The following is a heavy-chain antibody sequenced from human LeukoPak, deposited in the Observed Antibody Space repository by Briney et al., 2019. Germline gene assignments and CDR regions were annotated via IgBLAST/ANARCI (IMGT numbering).Heavy chain of an antibody. D-gene: IGHD2-15*01. J-gene: IGHJ4*02. V-gene: IGHV3-23*01. CDR2: ITYSSGYT. Sequence: GSLRLSCAASGFTFSSYDMSWVRQAPGKGLEWVSGITYSSGYTYYADSVKGRFTISRDNSRNTLYLQMNSLRAEDTAVYYCAGGYCSGGSCYDYFDYWGQGTLVTVSS. CDR1: GFTFSSYD. CDR3: AGGYCSGGSCYDYFDY.